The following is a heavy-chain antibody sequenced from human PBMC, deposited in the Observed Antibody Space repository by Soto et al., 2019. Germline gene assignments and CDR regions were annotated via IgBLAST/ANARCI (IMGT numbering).Heavy chain of an antibody. D-gene: IGHD3-16*01. Sequence: GASVKVSCKASGGTFSSYATSWVRQAPGQGLEWMGGIIPIFGTANYAQKFQGRVTITADEPTSTAYMELSSLRSEDTAVYYCAEGSSETSGVEMDVWGQGTTVTVSS. CDR2: IIPIFGTA. J-gene: IGHJ6*02. V-gene: IGHV1-69*13. CDR3: AEGSSETSGVEMDV. CDR1: GGTFSSYA.